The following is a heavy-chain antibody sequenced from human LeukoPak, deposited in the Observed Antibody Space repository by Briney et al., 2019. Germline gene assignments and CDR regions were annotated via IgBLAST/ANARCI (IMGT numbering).Heavy chain of an antibody. CDR1: ACTFSKYA. CDR2: MIRDRGIH. V-gene: IGHV1-69*04. Sequence: GASVTVSSQATACTFSKYAINGVRQAASQGREWMGRMIRDRGIHYYQQNFQGRISNTTDKSTSTTDMELSSLRSEDTAVYYCASARQRHCTIGVCPSLTDSWGQGTLVTVSS. CDR3: ASARQRHCTIGVCPSLTDS. D-gene: IGHD2-8*01. J-gene: IGHJ4*02.